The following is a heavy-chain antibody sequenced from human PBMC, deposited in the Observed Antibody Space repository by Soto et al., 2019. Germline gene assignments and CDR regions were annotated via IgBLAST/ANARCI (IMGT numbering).Heavy chain of an antibody. V-gene: IGHV4-34*01. J-gene: IGHJ6*03. D-gene: IGHD6-13*01. CDR2: INHSGST. CDR1: GGSFSGYY. CDR3: ARGIAAAGTYYYYMDV. Sequence: SELSLTCAVYGGSFSGYYWSWIRQPPGKGLEWIGEINHSGSTNYNPSLKSRVTISVDTSKNQFSLKLSSVTAADTAVYYCARGIAAAGTYYYYMDVWGKGTTVTVSS.